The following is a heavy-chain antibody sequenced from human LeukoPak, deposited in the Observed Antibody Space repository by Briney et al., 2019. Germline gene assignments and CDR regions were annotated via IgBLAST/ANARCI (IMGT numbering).Heavy chain of an antibody. V-gene: IGHV3-7*01. CDR2: IIQDGSEK. CDR3: ARGLYSSSPQY. Sequence: AGGSLRLSCAASGSTFTSYWMHWVRQAPGKGLEWVANIIQDGSEKNYVDSVKGRFTISRDNAKSSVFLQMNSLRVEDTAVYYCARGLYSSSPQYWGQGILVTVSS. D-gene: IGHD6-13*01. J-gene: IGHJ4*02. CDR1: GSTFTSYW.